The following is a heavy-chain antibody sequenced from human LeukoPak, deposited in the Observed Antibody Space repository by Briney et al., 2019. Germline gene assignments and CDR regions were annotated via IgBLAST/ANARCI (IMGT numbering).Heavy chain of an antibody. CDR3: AREVVGVSYYGMDV. D-gene: IGHD2-2*01. J-gene: IGHJ6*02. CDR2: IYYSGST. Sequence: PSETLSLTCAVYGGSFSGYYWSWIRQPPGKGLEWIGYIYYSGSTNYNPSLKSRVTISVDTSKNQFSLKLSSVTAADTAVYYCAREVVGVSYYGMDVWGQGTTVTVSS. CDR1: GGSFSGYY. V-gene: IGHV4-59*01.